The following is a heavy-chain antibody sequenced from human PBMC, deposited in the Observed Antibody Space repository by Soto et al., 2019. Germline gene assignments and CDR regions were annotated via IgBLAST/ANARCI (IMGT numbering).Heavy chain of an antibody. D-gene: IGHD1-1*01. J-gene: IGHJ3*02. CDR2: IYYTGST. Sequence: QVQLQESGPGLVKPSQTLSITCTVSGVSISTGGYYWSWIRQHPGRGLEWIGYIYYTGSTFYNPSLKSRVTMSLDTSENLFSLKLSSVTVADTAVYYCARGSQLERDAFDIWGQGTMVTVSS. V-gene: IGHV4-31*03. CDR3: ARGSQLERDAFDI. CDR1: GVSISTGGYY.